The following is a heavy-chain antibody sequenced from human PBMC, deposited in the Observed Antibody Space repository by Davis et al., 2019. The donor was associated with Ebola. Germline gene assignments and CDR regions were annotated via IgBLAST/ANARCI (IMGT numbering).Heavy chain of an antibody. Sequence: GGSLRLSCAASGFTFSSYGMHWVRQAPGKGLEWVTFIRYDGSNNYYADSVKGRFTISRDNSKNTLYVQMNSLRAEDTAVYYCAKSGLSFGVVKYHYGMDVWGKGTTVTVSS. CDR1: GFTFSSYG. D-gene: IGHD3-3*01. CDR3: AKSGLSFGVVKYHYGMDV. V-gene: IGHV3-30*02. CDR2: IRYDGSNN. J-gene: IGHJ6*04.